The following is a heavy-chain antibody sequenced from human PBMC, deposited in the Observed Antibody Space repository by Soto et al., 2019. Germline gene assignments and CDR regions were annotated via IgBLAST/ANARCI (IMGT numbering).Heavy chain of an antibody. V-gene: IGHV1-8*01. CDR2: MNPNTGNT. CDR1: GYTFIDYD. CDR3: ARGFTSYSDH. D-gene: IGHD3-10*01. J-gene: IGHJ4*02. Sequence: ASVKVSCKASGYTFIDYDINWVRQAAGQGLEWMGWMNPNTGNTAYAQKFQGRLTLTRDTSISTAYMDLSSLTSEDTAVYFCARGFTSYSDHWAKGTLGTVS.